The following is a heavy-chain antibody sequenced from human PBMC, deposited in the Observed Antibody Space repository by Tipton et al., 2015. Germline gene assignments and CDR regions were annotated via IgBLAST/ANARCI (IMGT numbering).Heavy chain of an antibody. CDR2: TYYSGST. CDR3: ARYRMGVDY. CDR1: GGSISSSSYY. V-gene: IGHV4-61*03. J-gene: IGHJ4*02. Sequence: TLSLTCTVSGGSISSSSYYWSWIRQPPGKGLEWIGYTYYSGSTNYNPSLKSRVTISVDTSKNHFSLRLSSVTAADTAVYYCARYRMGVDYWGQGTLVTVSS. D-gene: IGHD3-16*01.